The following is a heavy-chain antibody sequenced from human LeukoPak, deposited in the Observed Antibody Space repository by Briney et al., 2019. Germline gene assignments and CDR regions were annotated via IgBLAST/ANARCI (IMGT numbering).Heavy chain of an antibody. D-gene: IGHD3-3*01. CDR2: IRFDETEK. Sequence: GRSLRLSCAASGFSFNNYGMHWVRHTPSKGLEWVAFIRFDETEKFYADSVKGRFTISRDNSRNTVSLQLSNLRTEDTALYYCAKTSLSDSSGHYYYMDVWGKGTTVTVSS. CDR3: AKTSLSDSSGHYYYMDV. V-gene: IGHV3-30*02. CDR1: GFSFNNYG. J-gene: IGHJ6*03.